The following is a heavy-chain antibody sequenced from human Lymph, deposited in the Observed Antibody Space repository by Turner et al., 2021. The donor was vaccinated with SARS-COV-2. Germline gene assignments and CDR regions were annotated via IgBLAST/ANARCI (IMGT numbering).Heavy chain of an antibody. J-gene: IGHJ4*02. CDR2: SIPILGIS. CDR1: GGTFSSYG. Sequence: QVQLVQSGAAVMKPGSSVKVSCKASGGTFSSYGISWVRQAPGQGLEWMGGSIPILGISDYAQKFQGRFTITADKSTRTTYMELSSLRAEDTAVYYCARGPQYSYDDYWCQGTLVTVSS. D-gene: IGHD5-18*01. V-gene: IGHV1-69*10. CDR3: ARGPQYSYDDY.